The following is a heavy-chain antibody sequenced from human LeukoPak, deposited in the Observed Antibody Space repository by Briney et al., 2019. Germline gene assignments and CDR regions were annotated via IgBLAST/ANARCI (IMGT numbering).Heavy chain of an antibody. Sequence: GGSLRLSFAASGFTFSSYGMHWVRQAPGKGLEWVAFIRYDGSNKYYADSVKGRFTISRDNSKNTLYLQMNSLRAEDTAVYYCAKDSRPRRGLPNSEMGYWGQGTLVTVSS. J-gene: IGHJ4*02. D-gene: IGHD5-24*01. CDR3: AKDSRPRRGLPNSEMGY. V-gene: IGHV3-30*02. CDR1: GFTFSSYG. CDR2: IRYDGSNK.